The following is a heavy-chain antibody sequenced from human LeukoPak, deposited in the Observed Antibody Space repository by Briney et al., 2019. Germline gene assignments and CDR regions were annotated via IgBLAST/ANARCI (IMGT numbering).Heavy chain of an antibody. CDR1: GGSFSGYY. CDR2: INHSGST. Sequence: PSETLSLTCAVYGGSFSGYYWSWIRQPPGKGLEWIGEINHSGSTNYNPSLKSRVTIPVDTSKNQFSLKLSSVTAADTAVYYCARGRPDYDFWSGPRYYFDYWGQGTLVTVSS. D-gene: IGHD3-3*01. CDR3: ARGRPDYDFWSGPRYYFDY. V-gene: IGHV4-34*01. J-gene: IGHJ4*02.